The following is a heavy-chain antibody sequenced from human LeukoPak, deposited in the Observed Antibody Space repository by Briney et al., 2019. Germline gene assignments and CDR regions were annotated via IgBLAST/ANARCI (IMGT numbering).Heavy chain of an antibody. CDR2: ISAYNGNT. V-gene: IGHV1-18*01. Sequence: GASVKVSCKASGYTFTSYGISWVRRAPGQGLEWRGWISAYNGNTNYAQKVQGRVTMTTDTSTSTAYMELRSLRSDDTAVYYCARGGDIAAALRIDLWGPGTLVTVSS. CDR3: ARGGDIAAALRIDL. CDR1: GYTFTSYG. D-gene: IGHD6-13*01. J-gene: IGHJ5*02.